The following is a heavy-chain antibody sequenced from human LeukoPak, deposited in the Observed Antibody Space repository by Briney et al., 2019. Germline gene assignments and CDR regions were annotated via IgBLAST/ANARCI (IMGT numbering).Heavy chain of an antibody. J-gene: IGHJ4*02. CDR1: GFTFSSYG. CDR2: ISYDGSNK. CDR3: VKDRRGTMVRGYYFDY. Sequence: GGSLRLSCAASGFTFSSYGMHWVRQAPGEGLEWVAVISYDGSNKYYADSVKGRFTISRDNSKNTLYLQMNSLRAEDTAVYYCVKDRRGTMVRGYYFDYWGQGTLVTVSS. D-gene: IGHD3-10*01. V-gene: IGHV3-30*18.